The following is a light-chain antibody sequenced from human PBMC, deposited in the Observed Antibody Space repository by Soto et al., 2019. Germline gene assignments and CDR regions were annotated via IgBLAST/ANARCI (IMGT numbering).Light chain of an antibody. V-gene: IGKV3-20*01. CDR1: QSVSSSY. J-gene: IGKJ4*01. Sequence: EIVLTQSPGTLSLSPGERATISCRASQSVSSSYLAWYQQKPGQAPRLLIYGGSSRATGIPDRFSGSGSGTDSTLTISRLEPEDFAVYYCQKYGSSPLTFGGGTKV. CDR3: QKYGSSPLT. CDR2: GGS.